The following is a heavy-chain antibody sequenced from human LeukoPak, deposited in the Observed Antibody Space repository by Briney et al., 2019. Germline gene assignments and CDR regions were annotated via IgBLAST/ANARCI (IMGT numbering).Heavy chain of an antibody. D-gene: IGHD7-27*01. CDR3: AREGTNWDFDY. CDR2: ISSSSSYI. V-gene: IGHV3-21*01. Sequence: GGSLRLSCAASGFTFSSYSMNWVRQAPGKGLEWVSSISSSSSYIYYADSVKGRFTISRDNAKKSLYLQMNSLRAEDTAVYYCAREGTNWDFDYWGQGTLVTVSS. J-gene: IGHJ4*02. CDR1: GFTFSSYS.